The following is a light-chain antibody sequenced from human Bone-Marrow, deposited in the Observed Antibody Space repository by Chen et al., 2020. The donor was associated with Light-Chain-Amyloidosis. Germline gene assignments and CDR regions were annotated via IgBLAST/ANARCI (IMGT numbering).Light chain of an antibody. V-gene: IGKV3-20*01. CDR1: QTISSNY. J-gene: IGKJ4*01. CDR2: GSS. CDR3: QQYGTSPLT. Sequence: EIVLTQSPDTLSLSPGEGANLSCRASQTISSNYLTWYQQKFGQAPRLLIYGSSSRATGIPDRFAGNGSGTDLTLTINRLETEDFAMYYCQQYGTSPLTFGGGTKVEIK.